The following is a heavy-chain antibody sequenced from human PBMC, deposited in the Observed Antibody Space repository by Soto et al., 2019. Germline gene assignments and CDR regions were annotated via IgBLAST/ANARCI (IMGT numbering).Heavy chain of an antibody. D-gene: IGHD2-2*01. J-gene: IGHJ6*02. CDR3: ARHCSSTTCRYYYGMDV. V-gene: IGHV5-10-1*01. CDR2: IDPTGSYV. CDR1: GYSFTTYW. Sequence: GESLKISCKGSGYSFTTYWINWVRQMPGKGLEWMGKIDPTGSYVNYSPSFQGHVTISSDKSISTTYLQWSTLMASDTATYYCARHCSSTTCRYYYGMDVWGQGTTVTVSS.